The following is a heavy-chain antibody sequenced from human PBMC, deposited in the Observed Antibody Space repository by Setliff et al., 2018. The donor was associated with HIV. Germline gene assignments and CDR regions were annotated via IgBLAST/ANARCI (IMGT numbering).Heavy chain of an antibody. CDR3: ARGHCSGTNCYGVDYYGMDV. Sequence: SETLSLTCTVSGGSISSSSYYWGWIRQPPGKGLEWIGSIYHSEYTNYNPSLKSRVSMSVDKSKNQFSVKLTSVTAADTAVYYCARGHCSGTNCYGVDYYGMDVWGQGTTVTVSS. CDR2: IYHSEYT. J-gene: IGHJ6*02. V-gene: IGHV4-39*07. D-gene: IGHD2-2*01. CDR1: GGSISSSSYY.